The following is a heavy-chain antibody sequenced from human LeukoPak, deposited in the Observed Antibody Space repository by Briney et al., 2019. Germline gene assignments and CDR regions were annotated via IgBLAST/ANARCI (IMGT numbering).Heavy chain of an antibody. J-gene: IGHJ4*02. CDR2: INAGNGNT. V-gene: IGHV1-3*01. Sequence: ASVKVSCKASGYTFTSYAMHWVRQAPGQRLEWMGWINAGNGNTKYSQKFQGRVTITRDTSASTAYMELSSLRSEDTAVYYCARIEDYGGNSVNYWGQGTLVTVSS. CDR1: GYTFTSYA. CDR3: ARIEDYGGNSVNY. D-gene: IGHD4-23*01.